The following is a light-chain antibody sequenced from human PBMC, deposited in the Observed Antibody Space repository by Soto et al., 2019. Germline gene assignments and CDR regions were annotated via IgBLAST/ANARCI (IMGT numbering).Light chain of an antibody. J-gene: IGKJ4*01. V-gene: IGKV4-1*01. CDR3: QQYYSTPLT. CDR1: QSVLYSSNNKNY. CDR2: WAS. Sequence: DIVMTQSPDSLAVSLGERSTINCNSSQSVLYSSNNKNYLAWYQKKPGQPPKLLIYWASTRESGVPDRFSGSGSGTDFTLTISSLQAEDVAVYYCQQYYSTPLTFGGGTKVDIK.